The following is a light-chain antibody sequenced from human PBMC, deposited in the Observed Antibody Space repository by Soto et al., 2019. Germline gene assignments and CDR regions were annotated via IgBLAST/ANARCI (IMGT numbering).Light chain of an antibody. CDR2: DAS. CDR1: QSISSW. CDR3: QQYNSHWT. V-gene: IGKV1-5*01. Sequence: DIQMTQSPSTLSASVGDRVTITCLASQSISSWLAWYQQKPGKAPKLLIYDASSLESGVPSRFSGRGSGTEFTLTISSLQPDDFATYYCQQYNSHWTFGQGAKVDIK. J-gene: IGKJ1*01.